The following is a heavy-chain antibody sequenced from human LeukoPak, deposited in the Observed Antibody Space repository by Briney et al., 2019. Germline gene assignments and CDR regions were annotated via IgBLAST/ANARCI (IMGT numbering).Heavy chain of an antibody. CDR2: IYSGGST. V-gene: IGHV3-53*01. Sequence: GGSLRLSRAASGFTVSSNYMSWVRRAPGKGLEWVSVIYSGGSTDYADSVKGRFAISRDNSKNMLYLQLNSLRAEDTAVYYCARVDYGSGSYFDYWGQGTLVTVSS. CDR1: GFTVSSNY. D-gene: IGHD3-10*01. J-gene: IGHJ4*02. CDR3: ARVDYGSGSYFDY.